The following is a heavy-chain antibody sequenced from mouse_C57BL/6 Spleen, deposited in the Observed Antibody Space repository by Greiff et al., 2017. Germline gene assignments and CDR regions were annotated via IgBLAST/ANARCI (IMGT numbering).Heavy chain of an antibody. CDR2: ISSGSSTI. V-gene: IGHV5-17*01. Sequence: EVQRVESGGGLVKPGGSLKLSCAASGFTFSDYGMHWVRQAPEKGLEWVAYISSGSSTIYYADTVKGRFTISRDNAKNTLFLQMTSLRSEDTAMYYCARRDDYDGYAMDYWGQGTSVTVSS. CDR3: ARRDDYDGYAMDY. J-gene: IGHJ4*01. CDR1: GFTFSDYG. D-gene: IGHD2-4*01.